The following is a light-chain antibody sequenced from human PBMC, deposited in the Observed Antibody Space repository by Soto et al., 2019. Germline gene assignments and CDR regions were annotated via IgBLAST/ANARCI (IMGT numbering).Light chain of an antibody. J-gene: IGKJ1*01. CDR3: QQYGSSRWT. CDR2: GAS. Sequence: EIVMTQSPGTLSLSPGERATLSCRASQSVSSNYLAWYQQKPGQAPRLPVYGASSRATSIPDRFSGSGSGTDFTLTISRLEPEDFAVYYCQQYGSSRWTFGQGTKVDNK. V-gene: IGKV3-20*01. CDR1: QSVSSNY.